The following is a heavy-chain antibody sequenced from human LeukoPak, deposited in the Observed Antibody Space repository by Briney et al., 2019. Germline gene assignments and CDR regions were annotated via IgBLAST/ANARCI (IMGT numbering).Heavy chain of an antibody. J-gene: IGHJ4*02. CDR2: ISYDGSNK. CDR1: GFTFSSYG. CDR3: AKAAGYNYGLGSLDY. D-gene: IGHD5-18*01. V-gene: IGHV3-30*18. Sequence: GGSLRLSCAAYGFTFSSYGMHWVRQAPGKGLEWVAGISYDGSNKYYADSVKGRFTISRDNSKNTLYLQMNSLRGEDTAVYYCAKAAGYNYGLGSLDYWGQGTLVTVSS.